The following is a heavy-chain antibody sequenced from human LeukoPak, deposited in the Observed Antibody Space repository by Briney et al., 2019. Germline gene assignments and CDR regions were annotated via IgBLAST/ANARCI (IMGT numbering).Heavy chain of an antibody. Sequence: SQTLSLTCAISGDSVSSNSVTWHWIRQSPSRGLEWLGRTYYRSKWYNDYAVSVKSRITINPDTSKNQLSLQLNSVTPEDTAVYYCARGWYVYLDYWGQGTLVTVSS. CDR3: ARGWYVYLDY. J-gene: IGHJ4*02. CDR2: TYYRSKWYN. V-gene: IGHV6-1*01. D-gene: IGHD6-13*01. CDR1: GDSVSSNSVT.